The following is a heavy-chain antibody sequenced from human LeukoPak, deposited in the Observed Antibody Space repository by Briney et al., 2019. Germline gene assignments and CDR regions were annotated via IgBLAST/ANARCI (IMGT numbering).Heavy chain of an antibody. CDR1: GGTFSSYT. D-gene: IGHD1-7*01. CDR3: AREPTGTTNPPDY. Sequence: SVKVSCKASGGTFSSYTISWVRQAPGQGLEWMGRIIPILGIANYAQKFQGRGTITADKSTSTAYMELSSLRSEDTAVYYCAREPTGTTNPPDYWGQGTLVTVSS. V-gene: IGHV1-69*04. J-gene: IGHJ4*02. CDR2: IIPILGIA.